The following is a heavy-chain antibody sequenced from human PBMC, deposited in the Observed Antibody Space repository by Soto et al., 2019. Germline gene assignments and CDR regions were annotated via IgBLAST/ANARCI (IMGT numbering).Heavy chain of an antibody. CDR1: GGSISSYY. V-gene: IGHV4-59*01. J-gene: IGHJ4*02. CDR2: IYYSGST. Sequence: SETLSLTCTVSGGSISSYYWSWIRQPPGKGLEWIGYIYYSGSTNYNPSLKSRVTISVDTSKNQFSLKLSSVTAADTAVYYCARAGRYYGSGSHYNLDYWGQGTLVTVSS. CDR3: ARAGRYYGSGSHYNLDY. D-gene: IGHD3-10*01.